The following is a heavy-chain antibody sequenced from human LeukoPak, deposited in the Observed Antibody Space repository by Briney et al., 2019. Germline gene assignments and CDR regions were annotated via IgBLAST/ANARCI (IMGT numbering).Heavy chain of an antibody. V-gene: IGHV4-59*01. CDR3: ARGQYDSSGYQERYFDY. CDR2: IYYSGST. Sequence: SETLSLTCTVSGGSISSYYWSWIRQPPGKGLEWIGYIYYSGSTNYNPSLKSRVTISVDTSKNQFSLKLSSVTAADTAVYYCARGQYDSSGYQERYFDYWGQGTLVTVSS. D-gene: IGHD3-22*01. J-gene: IGHJ4*02. CDR1: GGSISSYY.